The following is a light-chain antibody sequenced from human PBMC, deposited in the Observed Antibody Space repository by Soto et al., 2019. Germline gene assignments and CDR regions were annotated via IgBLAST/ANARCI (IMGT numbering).Light chain of an antibody. V-gene: IGKV3-11*01. Sequence: IVLTQSPATLSLSPGERATLSCRASQSVSSYLAWYQQKPGQAPRLLIYDASNRATGIPARFSGSGSGTDSTLTITSLEPEALAVYYCPLRSNWPGTFGQGTQLEIK. J-gene: IGKJ2*01. CDR3: PLRSNWPGT. CDR1: QSVSSY. CDR2: DAS.